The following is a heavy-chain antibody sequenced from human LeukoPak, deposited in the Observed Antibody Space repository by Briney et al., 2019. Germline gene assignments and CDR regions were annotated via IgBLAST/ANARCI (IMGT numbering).Heavy chain of an antibody. V-gene: IGHV3-53*01. CDR1: GFTVSSNY. CDR3: ASSSYGDYTFDY. D-gene: IGHD4-17*01. Sequence: GGSLRLSCAASGFTVSSNYMSWVRQAPGKGLEWVSVIYSGGSTYYADSVKGRFTISRDNSKNTLYLQMNSLRAEDTAVYYCASSSYGDYTFDYWGRGTLVTVSS. CDR2: IYSGGST. J-gene: IGHJ4*02.